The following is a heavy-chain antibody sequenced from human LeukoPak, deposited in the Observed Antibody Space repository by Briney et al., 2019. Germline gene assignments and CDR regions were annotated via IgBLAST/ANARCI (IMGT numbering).Heavy chain of an antibody. V-gene: IGHV1-2*02. CDR2: INPNSGHT. CDR1: GYTFTSYY. CDR3: ARVAIET. J-gene: IGHJ3*02. Sequence: ASVKVSCKASGYTFTSYYMHWVRQAPGQGLEWMGWINPNSGHTNFSQNFQGRVTMTSDTSISTVYMELKRLRSDDTAVYYCARVAIETWGQGTMVTVSS.